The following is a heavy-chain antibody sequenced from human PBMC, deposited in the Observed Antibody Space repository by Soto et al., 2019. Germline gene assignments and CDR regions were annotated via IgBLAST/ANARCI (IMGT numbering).Heavy chain of an antibody. V-gene: IGHV3-23*01. J-gene: IGHJ6*02. CDR2: ISGSGGST. CDR1: GFTFSSYA. CDR3: TGYCSSTSCYIDYYYYYGMDV. D-gene: IGHD2-2*02. Sequence: EVQLLESGGGLVQPGWSLRLSCAASGFTFSSYAMSWVRQAPGKGLEWVSAISGSGGSTYYADSVKGRFTISRVNSKNTLYLQMNSLRAEDTAVYYATGYCSSTSCYIDYYYYYGMDVWGQGTTVTVSS.